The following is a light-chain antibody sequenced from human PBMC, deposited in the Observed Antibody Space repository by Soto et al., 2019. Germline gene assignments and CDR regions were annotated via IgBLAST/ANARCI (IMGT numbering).Light chain of an antibody. J-gene: IGKJ2*01. CDR3: QQTYRTPYT. CDR2: AAY. Sequence: DIQMTQSPSSVSASVGDRVTIACRASQGISNSLAWYQQKPGKPPKLLIYAAYTLRSGVPSRFSGSGSGTDFTLTISSLQPEDFASYYCQQTYRTPYTFGQGTNLEI. V-gene: IGKV1-27*01. CDR1: QGISNS.